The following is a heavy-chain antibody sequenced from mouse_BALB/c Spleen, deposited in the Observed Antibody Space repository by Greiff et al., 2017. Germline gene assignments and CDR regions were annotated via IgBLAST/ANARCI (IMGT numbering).Heavy chain of an antibody. CDR3: ARGLLRLPFAY. V-gene: IGHV1S29*02. CDR1: GYTFTDYN. Sequence: VQLKQSGPELVKPGASVKISCQASGYTFTDYNMPWVKQSHGKSLEWIGYIYPYNGGTGYNQKFKSKATLTVDNSSSTAYMELRSLTSEDSAVYYCARGLLRLPFAYWGQGTLVTVSA. J-gene: IGHJ3*01. CDR2: IYPYNGGT. D-gene: IGHD1-2*01.